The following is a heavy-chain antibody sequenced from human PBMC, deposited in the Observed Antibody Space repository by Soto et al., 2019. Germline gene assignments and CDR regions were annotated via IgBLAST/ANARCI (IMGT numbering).Heavy chain of an antibody. V-gene: IGHV1-2*02. CDR2: INPNGGVT. Sequence: QVQLVQSGAEVKKPGASVTVSCRSSGDTFNDYYIHWVRQAPGQGLEWMGWINPNGGVTKYAQKFQGGVSMTTDTSIRTVYMQLSRLRSDDTAVYYCARESRGATATVAYYYFYMDVWGTGTTVTVSS. D-gene: IGHD5-12*01. CDR1: GDTFNDYY. J-gene: IGHJ6*03. CDR3: ARESRGATATVAYYYFYMDV.